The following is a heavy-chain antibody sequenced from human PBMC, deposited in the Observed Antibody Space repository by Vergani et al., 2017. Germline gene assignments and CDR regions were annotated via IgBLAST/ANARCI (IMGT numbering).Heavy chain of an antibody. V-gene: IGHV1-2*02. CDR3: AAKIAVAGIPFDY. CDR1: GYTFTGYY. CDR2: INPNSGGT. D-gene: IGHD6-19*01. Sequence: QVQLVQSGAEVKKPGASVKVSCKASGYTFTGYYMHWVRQAPGQGLEWMGWINPNSGGTNYEQKFQGRVTITADKSTSTAYMELSSLRSEDTAVYYCAAKIAVAGIPFDYWGQGTLVTVSS. J-gene: IGHJ4*02.